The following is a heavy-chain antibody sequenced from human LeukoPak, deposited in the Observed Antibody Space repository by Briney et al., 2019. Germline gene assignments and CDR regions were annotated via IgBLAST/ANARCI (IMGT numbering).Heavy chain of an antibody. V-gene: IGHV4-59*11. CDR3: ASRPADTTWYGVFDY. Sequence: SETLSLTCSVSGGSINSHYWSWIRQPPGKRLEWVGYIFNTGNTNYNPSLASRVTMSVDTSRAQFFLRLSPVTAADTAIYYCASRPADTTWYGVFDYWSQGTLVTVSS. CDR1: GGSINSHY. CDR2: IFNTGNT. J-gene: IGHJ4*02. D-gene: IGHD3-10*01.